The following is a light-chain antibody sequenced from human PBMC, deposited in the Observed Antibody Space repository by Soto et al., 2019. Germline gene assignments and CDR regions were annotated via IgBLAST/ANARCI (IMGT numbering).Light chain of an antibody. Sequence: DIQMTQSPSSLSASVGDRVTITCRASQSIAGYLNWYHQKPGKAPKLLIYAASSLQSGVPSRFSGSGSGTDFTLTISSLQPEDFATYYCQQSYSTPFTVGPGTKVDIK. CDR3: QQSYSTPFT. V-gene: IGKV1-39*01. CDR2: AAS. CDR1: QSIAGY. J-gene: IGKJ3*01.